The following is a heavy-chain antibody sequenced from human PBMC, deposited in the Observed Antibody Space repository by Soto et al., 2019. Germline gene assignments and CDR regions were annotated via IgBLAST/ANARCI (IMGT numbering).Heavy chain of an antibody. Sequence: SETLSLTCAVYVGSFSGYYWSWVRQPPGKGLEWIGEISHSGATNHNPSLKSRVSISVDTSKNQFSLKLISVTGADSAIYYCAREGGYVDYWGQGTLVTVSS. J-gene: IGHJ4*02. CDR2: ISHSGAT. CDR1: VGSFSGYY. CDR3: AREGGYVDY. V-gene: IGHV4-34*01. D-gene: IGHD1-1*01.